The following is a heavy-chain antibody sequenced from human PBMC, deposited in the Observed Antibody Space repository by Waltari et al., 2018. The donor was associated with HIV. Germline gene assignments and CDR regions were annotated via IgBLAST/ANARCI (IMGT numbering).Heavy chain of an antibody. D-gene: IGHD1-26*01. CDR3: VRNGGSFDY. V-gene: IGHV3-7*01. CDR1: GFTFNSHW. CDR2: IKQDVSDK. J-gene: IGHJ4*02. Sequence: EVQLVESGGGLVQPGGSLRLSGAASGFTFNSHWMSWIRPAPGKGLEWVANIKQDVSDKNYVDSVKGRFTISRDNAKNSLYLQMNSLRAEDTAVYYCVRNGGSFDYWGQGTLVTVSS.